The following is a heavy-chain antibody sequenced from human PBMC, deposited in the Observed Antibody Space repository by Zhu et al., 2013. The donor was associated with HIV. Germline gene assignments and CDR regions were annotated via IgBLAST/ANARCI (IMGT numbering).Heavy chain of an antibody. J-gene: IGHJ3*02. D-gene: IGHD6-6*01. V-gene: IGHV1-2*02. CDR1: GYTFTGYY. CDR3: ARESQQLVGEYDAFDI. CDR2: INPNSGGT. Sequence: QVQLVQSGAEVKKPGASVKVSCKASGYTFTGYYMHWVRQAPGQGLEWMGWINPNSGGTNYAQKFQGRVTMTRDTSISTAYMELSRLRSDDTAVYYCARESQQLVGEYDAFDIWGQGTMVTVSS.